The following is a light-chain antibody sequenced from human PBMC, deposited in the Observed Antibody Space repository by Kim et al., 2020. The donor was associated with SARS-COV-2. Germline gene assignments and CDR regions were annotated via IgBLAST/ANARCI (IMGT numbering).Light chain of an antibody. CDR2: GVN. J-gene: IGLJ1*01. CDR3: SSYTGSSTV. V-gene: IGLV2-14*03. Sequence: QSVLTQPASVSGSPGQSITISCTGTSSDIGGYDLVSWYQQHPGKAPKLMIYGVNNRPSGVSNRFSGSKSANTASLTISGLQAEDEADYYCSSYTGSSTVFGTGTKVTVL. CDR1: SSDIGGYDL.